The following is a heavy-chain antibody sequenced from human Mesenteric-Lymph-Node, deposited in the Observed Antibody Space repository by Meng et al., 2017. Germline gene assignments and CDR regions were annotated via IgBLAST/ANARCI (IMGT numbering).Heavy chain of an antibody. Sequence: QVQLVESGAEVKEPGSSVKVSCKASGGTFSSYAISWVRQATGQGLEWMGGIIPIFGTANYAQKFQGRVTITADESTSTAYMELSSLRSEDTAVYYCARKVWDGAAGPYYFDYWGQGTLVTVSS. V-gene: IGHV1-69*01. J-gene: IGHJ4*02. CDR3: ARKVWDGAAGPYYFDY. CDR1: GGTFSSYA. CDR2: IIPIFGTA. D-gene: IGHD6-13*01.